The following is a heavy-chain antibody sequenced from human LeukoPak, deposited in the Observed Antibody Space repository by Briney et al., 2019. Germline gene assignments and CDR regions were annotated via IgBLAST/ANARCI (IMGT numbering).Heavy chain of an antibody. Sequence: SETLSLTCTVSGGSISSSSYYWGWIRQPPGKGLEWIGSIYYSGSTYYNPSLKSRVTISVDTSKNQFSLKLSSVTAADTAVYYCARRPGSRAARFDYWGQGTLVTVSS. CDR1: GGSISSSSYY. V-gene: IGHV4-39*01. D-gene: IGHD6-6*01. J-gene: IGHJ4*02. CDR2: IYYSGST. CDR3: ARRPGSRAARFDY.